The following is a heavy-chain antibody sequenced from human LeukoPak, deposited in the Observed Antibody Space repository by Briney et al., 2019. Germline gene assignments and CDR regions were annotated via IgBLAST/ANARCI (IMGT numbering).Heavy chain of an antibody. CDR1: GYSFTSYW. J-gene: IGHJ4*02. CDR2: IYPGDSDT. CDR3: ARVPYSGYEPFDY. V-gene: IGHV5-51*07. D-gene: IGHD5-12*01. Sequence: GESLKISCKGSGYSFTSYWIGWVHQMPGNGLEWMGIIYPGDSDTRYSPSFQGQVTISADKSISTAYLQWSSLKASDTAMYYCARVPYSGYEPFDYWGQGTLVTVSS.